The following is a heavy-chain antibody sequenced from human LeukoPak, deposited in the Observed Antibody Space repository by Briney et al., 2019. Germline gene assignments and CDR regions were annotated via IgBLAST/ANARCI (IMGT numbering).Heavy chain of an antibody. D-gene: IGHD1-26*01. J-gene: IGHJ4*02. CDR1: GDSVSSNSAA. V-gene: IGHV6-1*01. Sequence: SQTLSLTCAISGDSVSSNSAAWNWIRQSPSRGLEWLGRTYYRSKWYNDYAVSVKSRITINPDTSKNQISLQLNSVTPEDTAVYYCARDRPGSWGSYPMYYFDYWGQGTLVTVSS. CDR2: TYYRSKWYN. CDR3: ARDRPGSWGSYPMYYFDY.